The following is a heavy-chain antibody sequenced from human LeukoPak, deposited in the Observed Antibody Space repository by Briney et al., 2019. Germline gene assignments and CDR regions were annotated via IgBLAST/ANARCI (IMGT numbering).Heavy chain of an antibody. D-gene: IGHD3-10*01. J-gene: IGHJ4*02. CDR3: ARDLAGHYYGSGSSFDY. Sequence: GGSLRLSCAASGFIFSSYWMSWVRQAPGKGLEWVANIKQDGSEKYYVDSVKGRFTISRDNAKNSLYLQMNSLRAEDTAVYYCARDLAGHYYGSGSSFDYWGQGTLVTVS. V-gene: IGHV3-7*01. CDR2: IKQDGSEK. CDR1: GFIFSSYW.